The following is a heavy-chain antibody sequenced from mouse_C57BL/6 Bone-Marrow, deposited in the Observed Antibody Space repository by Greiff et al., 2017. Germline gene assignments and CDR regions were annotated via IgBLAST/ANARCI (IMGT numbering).Heavy chain of an antibody. J-gene: IGHJ3*01. Sequence: QVQLQQSGAELVKPGASVKISCKASGYAFTSYWMHWVKQRPGQGLEWIGNINPSNGGTNYNEKFKSKATLTVDKSTSTAYMQLSSLTSEDSAVYYCARSDYYGSPFAYWGQGTLVTVSA. CDR3: ARSDYYGSPFAY. D-gene: IGHD1-1*01. V-gene: IGHV1-53*01. CDR2: INPSNGGT. CDR1: GYAFTSYW.